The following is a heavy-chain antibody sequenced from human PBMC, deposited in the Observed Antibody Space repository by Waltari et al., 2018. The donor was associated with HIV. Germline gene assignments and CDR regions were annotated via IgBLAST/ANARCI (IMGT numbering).Heavy chain of an antibody. CDR2: IYPSGST. V-gene: IGHV4-4*07. CDR3: ARGAGELQGRAFDY. D-gene: IGHD1-7*01. J-gene: IGHJ4*02. Sequence: VQLQESGPGLVKPSETMSLTCSVPGGSFSSYSLSWYRQPAGKGPEWMGRIYPSGSTNYSPSLKSRVTLSVDTSKNQFSLKLMSVIAADTAMYYCARGAGELQGRAFDYWGQGTLVTVSS. CDR1: GGSFSSYS.